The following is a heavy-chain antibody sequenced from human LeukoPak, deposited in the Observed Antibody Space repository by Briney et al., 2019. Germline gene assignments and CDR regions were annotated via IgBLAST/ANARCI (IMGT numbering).Heavy chain of an antibody. CDR2: IYHSGST. CDR3: ARDPIVVPAAPDAFDI. V-gene: IGHV4-38-2*02. Sequence: SETLSLTCTVSGYSISSGYYWGWIRQPPGKALEWIGSIYHSGSTYYNPSLKSRVTISVDTSKNQFSLKLSSVTAADTAVYYCARDPIVVPAAPDAFDIWGQGTMVTVSS. CDR1: GYSISSGYY. J-gene: IGHJ3*02. D-gene: IGHD2-2*01.